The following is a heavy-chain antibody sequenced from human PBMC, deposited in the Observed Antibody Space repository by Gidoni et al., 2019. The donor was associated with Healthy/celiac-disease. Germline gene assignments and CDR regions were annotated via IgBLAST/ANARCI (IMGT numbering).Heavy chain of an antibody. CDR3: AAVEMATIIAPKKKQTFDY. Sequence: EVQLVESGGGLVQPGGSLRLSCAASGFTFSSYEMNWVRQAPGKGLEWVSYISSSGSTIYYADSVKGRFTISRDNAKNSLYLQMNSLRAEDTAVYYCAAVEMATIIAPKKKQTFDYWGQGTLVTVSS. D-gene: IGHD5-12*01. J-gene: IGHJ4*02. CDR1: GFTFSSYE. V-gene: IGHV3-48*03. CDR2: ISSSGSTI.